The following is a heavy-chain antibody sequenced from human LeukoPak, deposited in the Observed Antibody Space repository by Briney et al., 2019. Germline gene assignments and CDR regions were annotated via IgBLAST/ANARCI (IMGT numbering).Heavy chain of an antibody. V-gene: IGHV1-2*02. CDR2: INPNSGGT. J-gene: IGHJ4*02. D-gene: IGHD3-3*01. CDR1: GYTFTGYY. CDR3: ARSPLVNYDFWSGYLFDY. Sequence: ASVKVSCKASGYTFTGYYMHWVRQAPGQGLEWMGWINPNSGGTNYAQKFQGRVTMTRDTSISTAYMELSRLRSDDTAVYYCARSPLVNYDFWSGYLFDYWGQGTLVTVSS.